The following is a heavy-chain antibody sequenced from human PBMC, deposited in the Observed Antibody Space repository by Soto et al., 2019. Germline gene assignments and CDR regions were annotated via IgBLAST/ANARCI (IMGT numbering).Heavy chain of an antibody. CDR3: ARARKITIFGVVISTYYYYGMDV. D-gene: IGHD3-3*01. V-gene: IGHV1-8*01. CDR2: MNPNSGNT. CDR1: GYTFTSYG. J-gene: IGHJ6*02. Sequence: ASVKVSCKASGYTFTSYGINWVRQATGQGLEWMGWMNPNSGNTGYAQKFQGRVTMTRNTSISTAYMELSSLRSEDTAVYYCARARKITIFGVVISTYYYYGMDVWGQGTTVTVSS.